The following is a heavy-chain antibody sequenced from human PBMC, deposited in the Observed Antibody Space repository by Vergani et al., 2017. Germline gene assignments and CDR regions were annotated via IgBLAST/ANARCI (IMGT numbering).Heavy chain of an antibody. J-gene: IGHJ6*03. V-gene: IGHV3-30*02. CDR1: GFTFSSYG. D-gene: IGHD5-24*01. CDR3: AKERATDYYYMDV. CDR2: IRYDGSNK. Sequence: QVQLVESGGGVVQPGGSLRLSCAASGFTFSSYGMHWVRQAPGKGLEWVAFIRYDGSNKYYADSVKGRFTISRDNSKNTLYLQMNSLRAEDTAVYYCAKERATDYYYMDVWGKGTTVTVSS.